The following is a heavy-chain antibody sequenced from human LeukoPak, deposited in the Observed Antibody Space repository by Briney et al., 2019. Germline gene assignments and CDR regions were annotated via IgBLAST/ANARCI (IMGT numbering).Heavy chain of an antibody. D-gene: IGHD3-10*01. V-gene: IGHV3-48*01. CDR2: ISSSSSTI. CDR1: GFTFSSYS. Sequence: TGGSLRLSCAASGFTFSSYSMNWVRQAPGKGLEWVSYISSSSSTIYYADSVKGRFTISRDNAKNSLYLQMNSLRAEDTAVYYCARDYRGDYFDYWGQGTLVTVSS. CDR3: ARDYRGDYFDY. J-gene: IGHJ4*02.